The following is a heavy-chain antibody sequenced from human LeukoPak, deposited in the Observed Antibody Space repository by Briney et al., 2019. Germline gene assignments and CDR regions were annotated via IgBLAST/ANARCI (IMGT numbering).Heavy chain of an antibody. J-gene: IGHJ4*02. Sequence: AGGSLRLSCTASGFTFSNFGMNWVRQAPGKGLEGVSIITSGVGITYYADSVKGRFTISRDNSRNTLYLQMNSLRAEDTAVYYCAKGDYYDLDYWGQGTLVTVSS. CDR1: GFTFSNFG. D-gene: IGHD3-22*01. V-gene: IGHV3-23*01. CDR2: ITSGVGIT. CDR3: AKGDYYDLDY.